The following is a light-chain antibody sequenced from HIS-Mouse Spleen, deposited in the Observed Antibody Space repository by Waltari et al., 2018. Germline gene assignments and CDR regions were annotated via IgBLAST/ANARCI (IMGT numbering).Light chain of an antibody. J-gene: IGLJ3*02. Sequence: QSALTQPASVSGSPGQSIPISCTGTSSDVGGYNYVSCYQPHPGKASKLMIYEVSNRPSGVSNRFSGSKSGNTASLTISGLQAEDEADYYCSSYTSSSTWVFGGGTKLTVL. V-gene: IGLV2-14*01. CDR2: EVS. CDR3: SSYTSSSTWV. CDR1: SSDVGGYNY.